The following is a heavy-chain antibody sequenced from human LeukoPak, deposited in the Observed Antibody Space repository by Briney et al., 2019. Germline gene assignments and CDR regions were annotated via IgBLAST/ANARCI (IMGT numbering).Heavy chain of an antibody. V-gene: IGHV4-31*03. Sequence: SETLSLTCTVSGGPISSGGYYWSWIRPHPGKGLEWIGYIYYSGSTYYNPSLKSRVTISVDTSKNQFSLKLSSVTAADTAVYYCARERRGYSNMDVWGQGTTVTVSS. CDR1: GGPISSGGYY. D-gene: IGHD3-22*01. CDR2: IYYSGST. CDR3: ARERRGYSNMDV. J-gene: IGHJ6*02.